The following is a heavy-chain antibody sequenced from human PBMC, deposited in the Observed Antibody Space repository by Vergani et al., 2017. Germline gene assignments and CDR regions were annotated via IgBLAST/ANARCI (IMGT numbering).Heavy chain of an antibody. CDR3: ARHRMVRGVIMIRGETSYGMDV. Sequence: QVQLQESGPGLVKPSETLSLTCAVSGYSISSGYYWGWIRQPPGKGLEWIGSIYHSGSTYYNPSLKSRVTISVDTSKNQFSLKLSSVTAADTAVYYCARHRMVRGVIMIRGETSYGMDVWGQGTTVTVSS. D-gene: IGHD3-10*01. J-gene: IGHJ6*02. CDR2: IYHSGST. CDR1: GYSISSGYY. V-gene: IGHV4-38-2*01.